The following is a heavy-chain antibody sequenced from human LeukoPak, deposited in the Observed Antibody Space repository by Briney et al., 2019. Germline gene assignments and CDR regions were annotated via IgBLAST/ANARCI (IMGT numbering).Heavy chain of an antibody. D-gene: IGHD3-22*01. CDR3: AKDINDSSPG. J-gene: IGHJ4*02. V-gene: IGHV3-9*01. Sequence: GGSLRLSCAASGFTFDDYAMHWVRQAPGKGLEWVSGISWNSGSIGYADSVKGRFTISRDNAKNSLYLQMNGLRAEDTALYYCAKDINDSSPGWGQGTLVTVSS. CDR1: GFTFDDYA. CDR2: ISWNSGSI.